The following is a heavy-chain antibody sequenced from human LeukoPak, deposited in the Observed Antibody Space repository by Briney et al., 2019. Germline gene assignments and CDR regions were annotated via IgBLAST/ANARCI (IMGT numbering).Heavy chain of an antibody. J-gene: IGHJ5*02. CDR2: IYHSGST. CDR1: GGSISSSNW. V-gene: IGHV4-4*02. CDR3: ARVDRGSHWADWFDP. Sequence: PSETLSLACAVSGGSISSSNWWSWVRQPPGKGLEWIGEIYHSGSTNYNPSLKSRVTISVDKSKNQFSLKLSSVTAADTAVYYCARVDRGSHWADWFDPWGQGTLVTVSS. D-gene: IGHD1-26*01.